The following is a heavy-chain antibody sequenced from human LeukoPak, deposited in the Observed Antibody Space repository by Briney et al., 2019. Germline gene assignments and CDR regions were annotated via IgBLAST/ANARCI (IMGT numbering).Heavy chain of an antibody. J-gene: IGHJ4*02. CDR2: ITSDGSGI. CDR1: GCTFSSYW. CDR3: ASGRLVGAPDY. Sequence: PGWSLRLSCVASGCTFSSYWMHWVRQPPGKGLVWVSRITSDGSGIGYADSVKGRFSTSRDNAKNTLYLQMNSLRAEDTAVYYCASGRLVGAPDYWGQGTLVTVSS. D-gene: IGHD1-26*01. V-gene: IGHV3-74*01.